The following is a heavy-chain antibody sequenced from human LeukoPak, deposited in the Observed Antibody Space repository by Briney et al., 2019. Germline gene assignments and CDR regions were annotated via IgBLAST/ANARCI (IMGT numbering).Heavy chain of an antibody. CDR2: ITTSGDNT. J-gene: IGHJ4*02. CDR1: GFTFSSYA. Sequence: GGSLRLSCAASGFTFSSYAMSWVRQAPGKGLEWVSSITTSGDNTYHADSVKGRFTISRDNSKNTLCLQMNSLRAEDTAVYYCAKRGAYDNRYFDYWGQGTLVTVSS. V-gene: IGHV3-23*01. D-gene: IGHD3-22*01. CDR3: AKRGAYDNRYFDY.